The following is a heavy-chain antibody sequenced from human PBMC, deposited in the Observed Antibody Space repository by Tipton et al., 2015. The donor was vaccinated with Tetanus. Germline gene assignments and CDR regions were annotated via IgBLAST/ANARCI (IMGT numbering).Heavy chain of an antibody. CDR1: GFTFRSYW. Sequence: SLRLSCVASGFTFRSYWMSWVRQAPGKGLEWVANIKEDGNEQYYVDSVKGRLTISRDNAKNSLFLQMDGLRGDDTAVYYCAREGQWLGSDAFDVWGRGTMVTVSS. D-gene: IGHD6-19*01. J-gene: IGHJ3*01. V-gene: IGHV3-7*01. CDR2: IKEDGNEQ. CDR3: AREGQWLGSDAFDV.